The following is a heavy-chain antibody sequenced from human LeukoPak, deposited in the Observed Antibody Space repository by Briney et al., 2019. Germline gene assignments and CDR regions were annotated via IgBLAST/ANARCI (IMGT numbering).Heavy chain of an antibody. V-gene: IGHV3-48*01. J-gene: IGHJ6*02. CDR1: GFTFSTYS. CDR2: ISSSSSTI. CDR3: ARCDSSGDFYYYYGMDV. D-gene: IGHD3-22*01. Sequence: GVLRLSCAASGFTFSTYSMNWVRQAPGRGLEWVSYISSSSSTIYYADSVKGRFTVSRDNARNSLYLQMNSLRAEDTAVYYCARCDSSGDFYYYYGMDVWGQGTTVTASS.